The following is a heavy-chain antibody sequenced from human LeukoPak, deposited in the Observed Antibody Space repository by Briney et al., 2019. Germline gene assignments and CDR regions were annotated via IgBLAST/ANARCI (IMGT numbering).Heavy chain of an antibody. D-gene: IGHD1-26*01. J-gene: IGHJ5*02. CDR3: GEAQAPNCTRGVGRRDNWFDP. CDR1: GGSISSGGYY. CDR2: IFYSGST. V-gene: IGHV4-31*03. Sequence: PSQTLSLTCTVSGGSISSGGYYWSWIRQHPGKGLEWIGYIFYSGSTYYNPSLKSRVTISVDTSNNQFSLKLSSVTAAHPAVSYCGEAQAPNCTRGVGRRDNWFDPWGQGTLVTVSS.